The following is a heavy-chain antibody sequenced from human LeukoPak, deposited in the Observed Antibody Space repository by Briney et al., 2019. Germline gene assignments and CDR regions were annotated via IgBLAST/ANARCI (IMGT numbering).Heavy chain of an antibody. CDR1: GFTFSSYW. CDR2: IKQDGSEK. Sequence: GGSLRLSCAASGFTFSSYWMSWVRQAPGKGLEWVANIKQDGSEKYYVDSVKGRFTISRDNAKNPLYLQMNSLRAEDTGVYYCARGDTQSKYRQFDSWGQGSLVIVSS. D-gene: IGHD3-16*02. J-gene: IGHJ4*02. CDR3: ARGDTQSKYRQFDS. V-gene: IGHV3-7*04.